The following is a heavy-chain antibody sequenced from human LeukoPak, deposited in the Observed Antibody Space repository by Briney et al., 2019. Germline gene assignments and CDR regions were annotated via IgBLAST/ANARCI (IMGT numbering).Heavy chain of an antibody. J-gene: IGHJ5*02. CDR3: ARDQGDILTGYFVEA. Sequence: GGSLRLSCAASAFTVSSNYMSWVRQAPGKGLDWVSVIYSGGSTYYADSAKGRFTISRDNSKNTLYLQMNSLRAEDTAVYYCARDQGDILTGYFVEAWGQGTLVTVSS. D-gene: IGHD3-9*01. V-gene: IGHV3-66*01. CDR1: AFTVSSNY. CDR2: IYSGGST.